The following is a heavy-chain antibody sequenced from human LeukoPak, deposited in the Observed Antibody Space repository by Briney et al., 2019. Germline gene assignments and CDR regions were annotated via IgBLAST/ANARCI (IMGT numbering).Heavy chain of an antibody. CDR3: ARGGQPLTYDFFDY. CDR1: GYTFTGYY. V-gene: IGHV1-2*02. D-gene: IGHD3-3*01. CDR2: INTNSGGT. J-gene: IGHJ4*02. Sequence: ASVKVSCKASGYTFTGYYMHWVRQAPGQGLEWMGWINTNSGGTNYAQKFQGRVTMTRETSISTAYMELSKLRSHDTAVYYCARGGQPLTYDFFDYWGQGTLVTVSS.